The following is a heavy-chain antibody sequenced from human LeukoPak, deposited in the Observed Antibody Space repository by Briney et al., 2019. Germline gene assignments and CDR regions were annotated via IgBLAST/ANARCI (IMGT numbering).Heavy chain of an antibody. D-gene: IGHD3-3*01. J-gene: IGHJ4*02. CDR1: GGSISSSSYY. Sequence: SETLSLTCTVSGGSISSSSYYWGWIRLPPGKGLEWIGSIYYSGSTYYNPSLKSRVTISVDTSKNQFSLKLSSVTAADTAVYYCARGTYDFWSGYYTDTRYYFDYWGQGTLVTVSS. CDR3: ARGTYDFWSGYYTDTRYYFDY. V-gene: IGHV4-39*01. CDR2: IYYSGST.